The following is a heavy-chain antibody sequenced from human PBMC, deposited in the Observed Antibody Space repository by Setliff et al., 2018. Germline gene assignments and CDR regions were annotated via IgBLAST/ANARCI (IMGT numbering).Heavy chain of an antibody. V-gene: IGHV4-59*01. J-gene: IGHJ6*03. CDR3: AREGVDTRSSTDYRYYMDV. CDR1: GGSISSYY. CDR2: IYSSGST. D-gene: IGHD5-18*01. Sequence: PSETLSLTCTVSGGSISSYYWSWVRQTPGQGLEWIGYIYSSGSTNYNPSLESRVTILIDKSKNQFSLRLTSVTAADTAVYYCAREGVDTRSSTDYRYYMDVWGKGTTVTVSS.